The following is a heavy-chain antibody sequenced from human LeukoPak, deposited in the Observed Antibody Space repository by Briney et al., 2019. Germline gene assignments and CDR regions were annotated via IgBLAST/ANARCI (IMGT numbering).Heavy chain of an antibody. CDR3: ARGSSSGSYYFDY. Sequence: ASVKVSCKASGYTFTGYYMHWVRQAPGQGLEWMGWINPNSGNTGYAQKFQGRVTMTRNTSISTAYMELSSLRSEDTAVYYCARGSSSGSYYFDYWGQGTLVTVSS. CDR1: GYTFTGYY. D-gene: IGHD3-22*01. CDR2: INPNSGNT. J-gene: IGHJ4*02. V-gene: IGHV1-8*02.